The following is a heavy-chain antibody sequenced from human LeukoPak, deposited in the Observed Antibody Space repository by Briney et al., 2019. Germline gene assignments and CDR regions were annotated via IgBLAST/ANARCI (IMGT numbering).Heavy chain of an antibody. CDR2: IKSKTDGGTT. CDR1: GFIFNTYG. J-gene: IGHJ6*03. V-gene: IGHV3-15*01. CDR3: TTEWGILEGTYYYYMDV. D-gene: IGHD3-3*01. Sequence: GGTLRLSCAASGFIFNTYGLSWVRQAPGKGLEWVGRIKSKTDGGTTDYAAPVKGRFTISRDDSKNTLYLQMNSLKTEDTAVYYCTTEWGILEGTYYYYMDVWGKGTTVTVSS.